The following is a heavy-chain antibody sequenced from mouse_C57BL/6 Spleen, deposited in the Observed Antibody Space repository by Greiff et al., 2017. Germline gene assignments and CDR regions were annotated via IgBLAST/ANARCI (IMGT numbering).Heavy chain of an antibody. CDR2: INYDGSST. Sequence: EVKLMESEGGLVQPGSSMKLSCTASGFTFSDYYMAWVRQVPEKGLEWVANINYDGSSTYYLDSLKSRFIISRDNAKTILYLQMSSLKSEDTATYYCARAGITTVFDYWGQGTTLTVSS. CDR3: ARAGITTVFDY. V-gene: IGHV5-16*01. D-gene: IGHD1-1*01. J-gene: IGHJ2*01. CDR1: GFTFSDYY.